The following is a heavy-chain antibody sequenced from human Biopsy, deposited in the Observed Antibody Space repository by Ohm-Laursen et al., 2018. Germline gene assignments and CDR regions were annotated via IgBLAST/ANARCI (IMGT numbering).Heavy chain of an antibody. D-gene: IGHD1-26*01. CDR3: ARDALGGGSYRFFY. CDR2: IIPMLGTV. CDR1: GGTFQKYG. Sequence: SVKVSCNVSGGTFQKYGVTWVRQAPGQGLEWMGGIIPMLGTVQYARKLRGRVTITADKPTSTAYMELTSLTSDDTAVYYCARDALGGGSYRFFYWGQGSLVTVSS. J-gene: IGHJ4*02. V-gene: IGHV1-69*10.